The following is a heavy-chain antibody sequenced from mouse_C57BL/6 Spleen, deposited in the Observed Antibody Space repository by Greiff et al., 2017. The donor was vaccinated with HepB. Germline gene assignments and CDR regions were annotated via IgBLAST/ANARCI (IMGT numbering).Heavy chain of an antibody. J-gene: IGHJ3*01. CDR3: ARYITTVEGWFAY. D-gene: IGHD1-1*01. V-gene: IGHV1-4*01. CDR2: INPSSGYT. Sequence: VKLQQSGAELARPGASVKMSCKASGYTFTSYTMHWVKQRPGQGLEWIGYINPSSGYTKYNQKFKDKATLTADKSSSTAYMQLSSLTSEDSAVYYCARYITTVEGWFAYWGQGTLVTVSA. CDR1: GYTFTSYT.